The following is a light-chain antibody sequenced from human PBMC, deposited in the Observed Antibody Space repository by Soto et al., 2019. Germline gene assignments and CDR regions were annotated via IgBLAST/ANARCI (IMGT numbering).Light chain of an antibody. CDR3: QQYYSTPVN. J-gene: IGKJ4*01. V-gene: IGKV4-1*01. Sequence: DIVMTQSPDSLAVSLGERATINCKSSQSVLYNSNNKNYLAWYQQKPRQPPKLLIYWESARQSGVPDRCSGSGSGTDFTLTISSLQAEDVAVYYCQQYYSTPVNFGGGTKVEIK. CDR1: QSVLYNSNNKNY. CDR2: WES.